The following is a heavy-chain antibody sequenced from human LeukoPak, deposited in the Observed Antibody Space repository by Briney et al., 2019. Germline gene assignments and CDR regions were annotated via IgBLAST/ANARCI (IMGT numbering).Heavy chain of an antibody. CDR1: GFTFSSYW. D-gene: IGHD2/OR15-2a*01. Sequence: PGGSRRLSCAASGFTFSSYWMHWIRQAPGKGLVWVSRISSDGSSTSYADSVKGRFTISRDNAKNSLFLQMNSLRAEDTAVYYCARDFPRAIYCNNTICSPGFDYWGQGILVTVSS. V-gene: IGHV3-74*01. CDR3: ARDFPRAIYCNNTICSPGFDY. CDR2: ISSDGSST. J-gene: IGHJ4*02.